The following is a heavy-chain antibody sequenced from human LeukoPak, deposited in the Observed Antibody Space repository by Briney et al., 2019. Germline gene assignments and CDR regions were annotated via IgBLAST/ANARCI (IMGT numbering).Heavy chain of an antibody. V-gene: IGHV3-7*01. Sequence: GGSLRLSCAASGFTFSSYWMSWDRQAPGKGLEGVANIKQDGSEKYYVDSVKGRFTISRDNAKNALYLQMNSLRAEDTAVYYCARDLLYYDFWRETKGAFDIWGQGTMVTVSS. CDR1: GFTFSSYW. CDR2: IKQDGSEK. D-gene: IGHD3-3*01. J-gene: IGHJ3*02. CDR3: ARDLLYYDFWRETKGAFDI.